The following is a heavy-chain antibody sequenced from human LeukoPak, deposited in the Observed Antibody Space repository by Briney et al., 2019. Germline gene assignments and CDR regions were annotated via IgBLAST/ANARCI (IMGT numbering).Heavy chain of an antibody. Sequence: SETLSLTCSASGGSISSYHWSWIRQPPGKGLEWIGYISYSGSTNYNPSLRSRVTISVDTSKNQFSLKVTSVTAADTALYYCARERIERYTYASSDFDYWGRGTLVTVSS. CDR1: GGSISSYH. J-gene: IGHJ4*02. CDR2: ISYSGST. V-gene: IGHV4-59*12. D-gene: IGHD5-18*01. CDR3: ARERIERYTYASSDFDY.